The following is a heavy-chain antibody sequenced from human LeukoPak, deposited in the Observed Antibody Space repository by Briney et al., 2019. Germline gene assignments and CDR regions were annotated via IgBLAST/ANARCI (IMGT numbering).Heavy chain of an antibody. V-gene: IGHV1-18*04. J-gene: IGHJ4*02. CDR1: GYTFTSYG. CDR2: ISAYNGNT. CDR3: ARGEGRYHSRGWYWNY. Sequence: ASVKVSCKASGYTFTSYGISWVRQAPGQGLEWMGWISAYNGNTNYAQKLQGRVTMTTDTSTSTAYMELRSLRSDGTAVYYCARGEGRYHSRGWYWNYWGQGTLVTVSS. D-gene: IGHD6-19*01.